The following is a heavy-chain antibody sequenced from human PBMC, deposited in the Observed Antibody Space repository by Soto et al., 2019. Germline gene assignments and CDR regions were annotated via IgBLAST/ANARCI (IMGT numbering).Heavy chain of an antibody. CDR3: XXXXXXXAXDXCH. J-gene: IGHJ4*02. D-gene: IGHD3-3*01. CDR2: ISDGGST. V-gene: IGHV3-66*01. CDR1: GVTVNNCF. Sequence: EVQLVESGGGLVQPGGSLRLSCEASGVTVNNCFMTWVRQAPGKGLEWVSTISDGGSTYYADSVNGRFIFSRDSSRNXXXXQMXXXXXXXXXXXXXXXXXXXXAXDXCHGGQGTLVTVSS.